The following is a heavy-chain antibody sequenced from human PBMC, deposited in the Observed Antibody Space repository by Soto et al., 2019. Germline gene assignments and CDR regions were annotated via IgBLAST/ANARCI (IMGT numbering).Heavy chain of an antibody. V-gene: IGHV3-23*01. J-gene: IGHJ4*02. CDR3: AKETFGVGWTLDF. CDR2: ISGGGGNS. D-gene: IGHD6-19*01. Sequence: HLLESGGGLVQPGGSRRLSCAASGFNFGDYTMTWVRQAPGKGLVWISTISGGGGNSYYADVVKGRFTITRDNSKNTLGLQMNSLKGEDTALYFCAKETFGVGWTLDFWGQGTLVTVSS. CDR1: GFNFGDYT.